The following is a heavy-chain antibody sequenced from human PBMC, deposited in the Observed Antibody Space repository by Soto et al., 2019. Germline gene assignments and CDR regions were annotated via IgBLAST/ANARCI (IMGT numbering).Heavy chain of an antibody. Sequence: GGSLRLSCAASGFTFTTYTMNWVRQFPGKGLEWVSYISSSSNTIYYADSVKGRFTISRDNAKNSLYLQMNTLRDEDTAVYYCARDPLRYFDWFRRRPYYYGMDVWGQGTTVTVSS. CDR1: GFTFTTYT. J-gene: IGHJ6*02. V-gene: IGHV3-48*02. D-gene: IGHD3-9*01. CDR2: ISSSSNTI. CDR3: ARDPLRYFDWFRRRPYYYGMDV.